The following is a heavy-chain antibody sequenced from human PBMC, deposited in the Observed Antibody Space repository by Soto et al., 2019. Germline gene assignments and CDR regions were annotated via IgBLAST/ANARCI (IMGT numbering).Heavy chain of an antibody. CDR2: IWYDGSNK. D-gene: IGHD3-10*01. Sequence: GGSLRLSCAASGFTFSSYGMHWVRQAPGKGLEWVAVIWYDGSNKYYADSVKGRFTISRDNSKNTLYLQMNSLRAEDTAVYYWARDNWFGEPAPMDYYYYMEVWGKGTTVTVSS. J-gene: IGHJ6*03. CDR3: ARDNWFGEPAPMDYYYYMEV. V-gene: IGHV3-33*01. CDR1: GFTFSSYG.